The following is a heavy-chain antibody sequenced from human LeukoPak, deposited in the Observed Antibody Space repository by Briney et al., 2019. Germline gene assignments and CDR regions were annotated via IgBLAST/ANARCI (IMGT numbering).Heavy chain of an antibody. CDR3: AKHRFESGGYHSTD. CDR2: ISGSGGST. V-gene: IGHV3-23*01. Sequence: GGSLRLSCAVSGFTLSNYAMSWVRQAPGKGLEWVSSISGSGGSTSYADSVKGRFTISRDNSKDTLYLQMNSLRAEDTAVYYCAKHRFESGGYHSTDWGQGTLVTVSS. D-gene: IGHD3-22*01. J-gene: IGHJ4*02. CDR1: GFTLSNYA.